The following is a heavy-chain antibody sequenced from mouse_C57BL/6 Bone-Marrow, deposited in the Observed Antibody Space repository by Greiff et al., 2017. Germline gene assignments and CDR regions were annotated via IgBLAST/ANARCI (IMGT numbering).Heavy chain of an antibody. J-gene: IGHJ2*01. CDR2: IYPGDGDT. CDR3: ARLDYSNGDY. CDR1: GYAFSSSW. D-gene: IGHD2-5*01. Sequence: VQLQQSGPELVKPGASVKISCKASGYAFSSSWMNWVKQRPGKGLEWIGRIYPGDGDTNYNGKFKGKATLTADKSSSTAYMQLSSLTSEDSAVYFSARLDYSNGDYWGQGTTLTVSS. V-gene: IGHV1-82*01.